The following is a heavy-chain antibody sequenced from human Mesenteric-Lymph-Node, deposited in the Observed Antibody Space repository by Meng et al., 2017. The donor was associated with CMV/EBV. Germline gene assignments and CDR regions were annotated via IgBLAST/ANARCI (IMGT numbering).Heavy chain of an antibody. CDR2: IYNGGST. CDR3: ARDLREDGMDV. Sequence: GESLKISCAASGFTISDNYMNWVRQAPGKGLEWVSLIYNGGSTYYADSVKGRFAISRDNSKNTLYRQMNSLRVEDTAVYYCARDLREDGMDVWGQGTTVTVSS. V-gene: IGHV3-66*02. CDR1: GFTISDNY. J-gene: IGHJ6*02.